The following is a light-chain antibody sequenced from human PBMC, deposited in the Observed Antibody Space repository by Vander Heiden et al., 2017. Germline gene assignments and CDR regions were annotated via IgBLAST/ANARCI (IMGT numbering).Light chain of an antibody. V-gene: IGLV3-19*01. J-gene: IGLJ2*01. CDR3: NARDSSGNHVV. Sequence: VSVALGQTVRITCQGDSLRSYYASWYQQKPGQAPVLVIYGKNNRPSGIPDRFSGSSSGNTASLTITGAQAEDEADYYCNARDSSGNHVVFGGGTKLTVL. CDR1: SLRSYY. CDR2: GKN.